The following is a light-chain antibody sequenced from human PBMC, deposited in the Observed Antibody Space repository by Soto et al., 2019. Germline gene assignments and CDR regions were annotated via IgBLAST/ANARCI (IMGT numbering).Light chain of an antibody. CDR2: GAS. J-gene: IGKJ4*01. CDR1: QSVSSN. Sequence: EIVMTQSPATLSVSPGERATLSCRAGQSVSSNVAWYQQKPGQAPRLLIYGASTRATGIPARFSGSGSGTDFTLTISSLQSEDFVLYYCQQYNNWPLTFGGGTKVEI. CDR3: QQYNNWPLT. V-gene: IGKV3-15*01.